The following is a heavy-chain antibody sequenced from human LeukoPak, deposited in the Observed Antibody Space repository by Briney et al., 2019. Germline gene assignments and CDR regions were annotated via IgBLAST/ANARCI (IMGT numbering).Heavy chain of an antibody. CDR1: GFTFSSYS. V-gene: IGHV3-21*01. CDR2: ISSSSSYI. J-gene: IGHJ5*02. CDR3: ARGDYTNWFDP. D-gene: IGHD4-11*01. Sequence: GGSLRLSCAASGFTFSSYSMDWVRQAPGKGLEWVSSISSSSSYIYYADSVKGRFTISRDNAKNSLYLQMNSLRAEDTAVYYCARGDYTNWFDPWGQGTLVTVSS.